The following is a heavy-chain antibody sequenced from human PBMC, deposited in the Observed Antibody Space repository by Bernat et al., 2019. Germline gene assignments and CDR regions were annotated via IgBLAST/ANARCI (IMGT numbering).Heavy chain of an antibody. Sequence: QVQLVESGGGVVQPGRSLRLSCSASGFTFSSYGMHWVRQAPGKGLEWVAVISYDGSNKYYADSVKGRFTISRDNSKNTLYLQMNSLRAEDTAVYYWAKEVGYCSGGSCYYYYGMDVWGQGTTVTVSS. D-gene: IGHD2-15*01. CDR3: AKEVGYCSGGSCYYYYGMDV. J-gene: IGHJ6*02. V-gene: IGHV3-30*18. CDR2: ISYDGSNK. CDR1: GFTFSSYG.